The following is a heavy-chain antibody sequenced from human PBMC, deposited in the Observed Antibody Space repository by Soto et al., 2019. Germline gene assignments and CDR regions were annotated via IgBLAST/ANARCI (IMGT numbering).Heavy chain of an antibody. CDR3: ASEYCTRARGYSPDY. J-gene: IGHJ4*02. CDR2: ISPHNGNT. D-gene: IGHD2-8*02. CDR1: GYTFTTYG. Sequence: QVQLVQSGAEVKKPGASVKVSCKASGYTFTTYGISWVRQAPGQGLEWMAWISPHNGNTNYAQRLQGRVTMTTDTSTSTAYMDLRSMRSDDTAVYYCASEYCTRARGYSPDYWGKGTMITVSS. V-gene: IGHV1-18*01.